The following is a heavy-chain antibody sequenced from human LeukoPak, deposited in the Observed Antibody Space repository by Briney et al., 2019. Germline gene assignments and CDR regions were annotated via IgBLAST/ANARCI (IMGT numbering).Heavy chain of an antibody. J-gene: IGHJ4*02. D-gene: IGHD6-19*01. CDR3: PRRYTTGSHFDY. CDR1: GFTLSSYR. CDR2: ISSSSSTI. V-gene: IGHV3-21*01. Sequence: GGSLRLSCEASGFTLSSYRMNWVCPDPGQRLDCVSSISSSSSTIYYADSVTGPFTISRDNAKNSLYLQMNSLRAEDTAVYYCPRRYTTGSHFDYWGQGTLVTVSS.